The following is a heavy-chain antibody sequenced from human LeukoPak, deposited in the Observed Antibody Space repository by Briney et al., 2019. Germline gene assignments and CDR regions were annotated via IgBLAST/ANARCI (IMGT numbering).Heavy chain of an antibody. Sequence: GASVKVSCKASGGTFSSYAINWVRQAPGQGLEWMGGIIPIFGTSNYAHKFQDRVTITADKSTSTAYMELSSLRSEDTAVYYCARGMTRGVIGGGAFDIWGQGTMVTVSS. J-gene: IGHJ3*02. CDR2: IIPIFGTS. V-gene: IGHV1-69*06. CDR1: GGTFSSYA. D-gene: IGHD3-10*01. CDR3: ARGMTRGVIGGGAFDI.